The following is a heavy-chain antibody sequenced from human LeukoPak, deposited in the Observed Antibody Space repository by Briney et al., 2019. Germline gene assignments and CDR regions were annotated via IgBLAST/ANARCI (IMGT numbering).Heavy chain of an antibody. D-gene: IGHD6-13*01. CDR3: ARVAAAGNYYFDY. Sequence: SETLSLTCAVCGGSFSGYYWSWIRQPPGKGLEWIGEINHSGSTNYNPSLKSRVTISIDTSKNQFSLKLSSVTAADTAVYFCARVAAAGNYYFDYWGQGTLVTVSS. V-gene: IGHV4-34*01. CDR1: GGSFSGYY. J-gene: IGHJ4*02. CDR2: INHSGST.